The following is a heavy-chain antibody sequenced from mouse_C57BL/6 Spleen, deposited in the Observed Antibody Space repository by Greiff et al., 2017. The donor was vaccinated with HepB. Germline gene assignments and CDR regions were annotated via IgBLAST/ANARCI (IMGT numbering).Heavy chain of an antibody. CDR1: GYSFSSSW. V-gene: IGHV1-82*01. J-gene: IGHJ4*01. Sequence: VQLQQSGPELVKPGASVKISCKASGYSFSSSWMNWVKQRPGKGLEWIGRIYPGDGDTNYNGKFKGKATLTADKSSSTAYMQLSSLTSEDSAVYFCAGFTTVVLYAMDYWGQGTSVTVSS. D-gene: IGHD1-1*01. CDR2: IYPGDGDT. CDR3: AGFTTVVLYAMDY.